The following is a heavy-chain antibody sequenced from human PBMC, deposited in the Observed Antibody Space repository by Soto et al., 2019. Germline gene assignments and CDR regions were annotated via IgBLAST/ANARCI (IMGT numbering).Heavy chain of an antibody. J-gene: IGHJ3*02. Sequence: GSLRLSCAASGFTFSSYEMNWVRQAPGKGLEWVSYISSSGSTIYYADSVKGRFTISRDNAKNSLYLQMNSLRAEDTAVYYCARAHAIYDSSGYYFGSGDQDAFDIWGQGTMVTVSS. CDR2: ISSSGSTI. CDR3: ARAHAIYDSSGYYFGSGDQDAFDI. CDR1: GFTFSSYE. D-gene: IGHD3-22*01. V-gene: IGHV3-48*03.